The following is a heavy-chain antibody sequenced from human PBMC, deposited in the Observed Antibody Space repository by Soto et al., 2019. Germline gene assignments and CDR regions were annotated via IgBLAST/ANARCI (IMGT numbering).Heavy chain of an antibody. Sequence: PGGSLRLSCAASGFTFSGSAMHWVRQASGKGLEWVGRIRSKANSYATAYAASVRGRFTISRDDSKNTAYLQMNSLKTEDTAVYYCTRGIAAAGTNYYGMDVWGQGTTVTVSS. CDR1: GFTFSGSA. V-gene: IGHV3-73*01. CDR3: TRGIAAAGTNYYGMDV. D-gene: IGHD6-13*01. CDR2: IRSKANSYAT. J-gene: IGHJ6*02.